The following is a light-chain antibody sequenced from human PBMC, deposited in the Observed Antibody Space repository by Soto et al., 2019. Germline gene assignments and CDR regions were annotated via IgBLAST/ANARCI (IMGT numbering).Light chain of an antibody. CDR1: QSVSSSF. J-gene: IGKJ1*01. CDR3: QQYGSSRWT. CDR2: GAS. V-gene: IGKV3-20*01. Sequence: EIVLTQSPGPLSLSPGERATLSCRASQSVSSSFLAWYQQKPGQAPRLLIYGASIRATGMPDRFSGSGSGTDSTLTISRVEPEDFAVYDCQQYGSSRWTFGQGTMVEIK.